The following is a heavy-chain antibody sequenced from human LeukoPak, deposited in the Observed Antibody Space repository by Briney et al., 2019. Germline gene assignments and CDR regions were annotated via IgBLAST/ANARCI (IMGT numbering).Heavy chain of an antibody. V-gene: IGHV3-9*01. CDR3: AKGPYGSGSYYTY. J-gene: IGHJ4*02. CDR1: GFTFDDYA. CDR2: ISWHSGSI. Sequence: GRSLRLSCAASGFTFDDYAMHRVRQAPGRGLEWVSGISWHSGSIGYADSVKGRFTISRDNAKNALYLQMYRLRAEDTALYYCAKGPYGSGSYYTYWGQGTLVTVSS. D-gene: IGHD3-10*01.